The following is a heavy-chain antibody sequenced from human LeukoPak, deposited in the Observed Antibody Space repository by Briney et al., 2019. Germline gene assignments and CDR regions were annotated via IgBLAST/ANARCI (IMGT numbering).Heavy chain of an antibody. CDR1: GGSFSGYY. Sequence: SETLSLTCAVYGGSFSGYYWSWIRQPPGKGLEWIGEINHSGSTNYNPSLKSRVTISVDTSKNQFSLKLSSVTAADTAVYYCARSGGYCYYYYMDVWGKGTTVTVSS. J-gene: IGHJ6*03. CDR3: ARSGGYCYYYYMDV. CDR2: INHSGST. V-gene: IGHV4-34*01. D-gene: IGHD4-23*01.